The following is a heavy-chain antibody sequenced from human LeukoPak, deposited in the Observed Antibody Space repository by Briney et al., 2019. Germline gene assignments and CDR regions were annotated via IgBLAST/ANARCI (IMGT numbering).Heavy chain of an antibody. CDR3: ARERRSSGWYYVDY. Sequence: ASVKVSCKASGYTFTSYGMSWVRQAPGQGLEWMGWISAYNGNTNYAQKLQGRVTMTTDTSTSTAYVELRSLRSDDTAVYYCARERRSSGWYYVDYWGQGNLVTVSA. CDR1: GYTFTSYG. D-gene: IGHD6-19*01. V-gene: IGHV1-18*01. J-gene: IGHJ4*02. CDR2: ISAYNGNT.